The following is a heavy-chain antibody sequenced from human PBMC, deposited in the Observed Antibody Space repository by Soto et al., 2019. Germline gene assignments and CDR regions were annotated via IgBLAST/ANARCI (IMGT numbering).Heavy chain of an antibody. Sequence: SLPWSVAEGYISSYYGSWIRKPPGKGLEWIGYIYYSGSTNYNPSLKSRVTISVDTSKNQFSLKLSSVTAADTAVYYCARGDSSSWALYYFDYWGQGTLVTVSS. CDR1: EGYISSYY. CDR3: ARGDSSSWALYYFDY. CDR2: IYYSGST. J-gene: IGHJ4*02. V-gene: IGHV4-59*01. D-gene: IGHD6-13*01.